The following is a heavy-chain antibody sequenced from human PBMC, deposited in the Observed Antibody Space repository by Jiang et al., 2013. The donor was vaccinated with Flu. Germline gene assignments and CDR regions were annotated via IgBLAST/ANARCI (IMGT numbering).Heavy chain of an antibody. V-gene: IGHV3-30-3*01. CDR1: GFTFSSYA. CDR3: ARGREDGWFDP. Sequence: QLVESGGGVVQPGRSLRLSCAASGFTFSSYAMHWVRQAPGKGLEWVAVISYDGSNKYYADSVKGRFTISRDNSKNTLYLQMNSLRAEDTAVYYCARGREDGWFDPWGQGTLVTVSS. J-gene: IGHJ5*02. CDR2: ISYDGSNK.